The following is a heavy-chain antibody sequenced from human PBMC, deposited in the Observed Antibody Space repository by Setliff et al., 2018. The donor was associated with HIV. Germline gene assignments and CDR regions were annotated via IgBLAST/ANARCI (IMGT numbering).Heavy chain of an antibody. Sequence: SETLSLTCTVSGGSISSYYWSWIRQPPGKGLEWIGYIYTSGSVNYNPSLNSRVTISVDTSKNQFSLKVNSVTAADTAVYYCARSPRIGVAGEFEYWGQVTLVTVYS. CDR3: ARSPRIGVAGEFEY. CDR1: GGSISSYY. J-gene: IGHJ4*02. V-gene: IGHV4-4*09. D-gene: IGHD6-19*01. CDR2: IYTSGSV.